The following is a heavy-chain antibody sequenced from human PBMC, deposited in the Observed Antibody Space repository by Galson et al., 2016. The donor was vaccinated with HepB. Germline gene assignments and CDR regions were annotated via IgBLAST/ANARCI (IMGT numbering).Heavy chain of an antibody. CDR1: GDTVSTGSHH. CDR3: ASVGDCSDRVCYPGGGVDS. D-gene: IGHD2-15*01. V-gene: IGHV4-61*01. Sequence: SETLSLTCSVSGDTVSTGSHHWSWIRQSPRTGLQWVGQTHHTGIASYNPPLQNRVTLSLDTSNNVFSLKLTSVTAADTAIYYCASVGDCSDRVCYPGGGVDSWGRGTLVTVSS. J-gene: IGHJ5*01. CDR2: THHTGIA.